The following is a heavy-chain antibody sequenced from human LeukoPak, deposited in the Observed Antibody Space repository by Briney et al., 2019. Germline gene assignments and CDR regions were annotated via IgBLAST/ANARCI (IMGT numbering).Heavy chain of an antibody. CDR1: GYSFTSYW. J-gene: IGHJ5*02. CDR2: IYPGDSDT. Sequence: GESLKISCKGSGYSFTSYWIGWVRQMPGKGLEWMGIIYPGDSDTRYSPSFQGQVTISADRSISTAYLQWSSLKASDTAMYYCARAYDSSGYYPNWFDPWGQGTLVTVSS. D-gene: IGHD3-22*01. CDR3: ARAYDSSGYYPNWFDP. V-gene: IGHV5-51*01.